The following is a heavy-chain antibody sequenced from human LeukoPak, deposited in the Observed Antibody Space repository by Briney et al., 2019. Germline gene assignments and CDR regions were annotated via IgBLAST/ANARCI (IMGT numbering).Heavy chain of an antibody. CDR1: GFTFSSYS. CDR2: ISSSSCYI. D-gene: IGHD1-1*01. Sequence: GGSLRLSCAASGFTFSSYSMNWVRQAPGKGLEWVSSISSSSCYIYYADSVKGRFTISRDNAKNSLYLQMNSLRAEDTAVYYCARVPTGWNDAVYYYYMDVWGKGTTVTVSS. J-gene: IGHJ6*03. V-gene: IGHV3-21*01. CDR3: ARVPTGWNDAVYYYYMDV.